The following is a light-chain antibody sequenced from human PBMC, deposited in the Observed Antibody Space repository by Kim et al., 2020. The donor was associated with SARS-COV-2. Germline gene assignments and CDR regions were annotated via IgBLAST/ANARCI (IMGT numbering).Light chain of an antibody. CDR3: SSYTRSGTLV. CDR1: SSDVGGYNY. CDR2: DVT. Sequence: QSVLTQPASVSGSPGQSITISCTGTSSDVGGYNYVAWYQQHPGKAPKIMIYDVTKRPSGVSSRFSGSKSGNTASLTISGLQAEDEADYYCSSYTRSGTLVFGGGTKVTVL. J-gene: IGLJ3*02. V-gene: IGLV2-14*01.